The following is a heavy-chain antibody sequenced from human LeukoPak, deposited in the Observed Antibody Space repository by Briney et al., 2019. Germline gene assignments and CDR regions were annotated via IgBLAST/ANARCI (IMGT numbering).Heavy chain of an antibody. D-gene: IGHD3-10*01. Sequence: SVKVSYKASGGTFNIYAISWVRQAPGQGGERMGRIIPIFGIANYAQKLQGRVTITADKSTSTAYMELSSLRSEDTAVYYCARDPEYGSGSFEVDYWGQGTLVTVSS. CDR1: GGTFNIYA. CDR3: ARDPEYGSGSFEVDY. CDR2: IIPIFGIA. V-gene: IGHV1-69*10. J-gene: IGHJ4*02.